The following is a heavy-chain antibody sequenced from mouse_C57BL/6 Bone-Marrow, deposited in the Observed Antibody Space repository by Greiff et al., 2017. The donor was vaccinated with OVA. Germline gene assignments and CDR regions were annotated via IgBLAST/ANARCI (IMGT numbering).Heavy chain of an antibody. CDR2: SRNKANDYTT. V-gene: IGHV7-1*01. Sequence: DVKLVESGGGLVQSGRSLRLSCATSGFTFSDFYMEWVRQAPGKGLEWIAASRNKANDYTTEYSASVKGRFIVSRDTSQSILYLQMNALRAEDTAIYYCARDAYYYGSSSYFDVWGTGTTVTVSS. J-gene: IGHJ1*03. D-gene: IGHD1-1*01. CDR3: ARDAYYYGSSSYFDV. CDR1: GFTFSDFY.